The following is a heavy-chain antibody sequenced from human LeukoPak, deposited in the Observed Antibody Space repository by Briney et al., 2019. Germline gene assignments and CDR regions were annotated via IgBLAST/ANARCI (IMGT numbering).Heavy chain of an antibody. J-gene: IGHJ4*02. CDR3: ARDARVGATDY. D-gene: IGHD1-26*01. V-gene: IGHV3-9*01. CDR2: ISWNSGSI. CDR1: GFTFDDYA. Sequence: LSGGSLRLSCAASGFTFDDYAMHWVRQAPGKGLEWVSGISWNSGSIGYADSVKGRFTISRDNAKNSLYLQMNSLRAEDTAVYYCARDARVGATDYWGQGTLVTVSS.